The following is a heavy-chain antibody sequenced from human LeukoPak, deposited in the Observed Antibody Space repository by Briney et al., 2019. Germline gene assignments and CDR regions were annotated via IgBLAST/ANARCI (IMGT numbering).Heavy chain of an antibody. D-gene: IGHD5-18*01. V-gene: IGHV1-2*06. J-gene: IGHJ5*02. CDR3: ARVGNTAMPNLGWFDP. Sequence: ASVKVSCKASGYTFTGYYMHWVRQAPGQGLEWMGRINPNSGGTNYAQKFQGRVTMTRDTSISTAYMELSRLRSEDTAVYYCARVGNTAMPNLGWFDPWGQGTLVTVSS. CDR1: GYTFTGYY. CDR2: INPNSGGT.